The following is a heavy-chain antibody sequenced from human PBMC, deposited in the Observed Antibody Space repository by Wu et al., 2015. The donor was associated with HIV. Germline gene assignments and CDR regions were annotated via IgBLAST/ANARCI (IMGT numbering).Heavy chain of an antibody. CDR3: AKTDGLVDGGNSGYDY. CDR1: GGTFSTYA. CDR2: IIPIFRTA. D-gene: IGHD4-23*01. Sequence: VQLVQSGAEVKKPGSSVKVSCKASGGTFSTYAISWVRQAPGQGLEWMGRIIPIFRTANYAQKFQGRVTITADESTSTAHMELSSLRSEDTAVYYCAKTDGLVDGGNSGYDYWGQGTLVTVSS. V-gene: IGHV1-69*13. J-gene: IGHJ4*02.